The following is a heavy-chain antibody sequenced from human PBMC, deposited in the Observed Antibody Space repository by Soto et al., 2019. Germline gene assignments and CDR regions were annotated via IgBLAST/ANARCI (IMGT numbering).Heavy chain of an antibody. Sequence: GGSLRLSCATSGFTFSSYAMVWVRQAAEKGLEWVSCISSSSSYTNYADSVKGRFTISRDNAKNSLYLQMNSLRAEDTAVYYCARDHHRYSGYDYVDYWGQGTLVTVSS. CDR3: ARDHHRYSGYDYVDY. CDR1: GFTFSSYA. J-gene: IGHJ4*02. D-gene: IGHD5-12*01. V-gene: IGHV3-21*04. CDR2: ISSSSSYT.